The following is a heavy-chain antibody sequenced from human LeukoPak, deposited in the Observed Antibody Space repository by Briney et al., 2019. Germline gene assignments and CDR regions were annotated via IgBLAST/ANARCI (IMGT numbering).Heavy chain of an antibody. CDR2: INHSGST. CDR1: GGSISSGGYY. V-gene: IGHV4-34*01. J-gene: IGHJ4*02. D-gene: IGHD3-10*01. CDR3: ARGTMVRGVMKD. Sequence: SETLSLTCAVSGGSISSGGYYWSWIRQPPGKGLEWIGEINHSGSTNYNPSLKSRVTISVDTSKNQFSLKLSSVTAADTAVYYCARGTMVRGVMKDWGQGTLVTVSS.